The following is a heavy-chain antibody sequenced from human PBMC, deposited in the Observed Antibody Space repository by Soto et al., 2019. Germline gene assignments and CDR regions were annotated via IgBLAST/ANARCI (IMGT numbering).Heavy chain of an antibody. Sequence: EVQLVESGGGLVQPGESLTLSCAASGFTFSSYWMHWVRQAPGQGLVWVSRIKSDGSGTYYADSVKGRLTISRDNAKNTLYRQRNSLRVEDTAVYFCAREEGDRYDGNGYLGRHWGQGTLVTVSS. V-gene: IGHV3-74*01. CDR3: AREEGDRYDGNGYLGRH. J-gene: IGHJ4*02. CDR1: GFTFSSYW. CDR2: IKSDGSGT. D-gene: IGHD3-22*01.